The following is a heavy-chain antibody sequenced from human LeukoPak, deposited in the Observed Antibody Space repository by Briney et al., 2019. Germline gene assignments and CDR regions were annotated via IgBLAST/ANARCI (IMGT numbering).Heavy chain of an antibody. Sequence: PGRSLRLSCAASGFTFDDYAMHWVRQAPGKGLEWVSGISWNSGSIGYADSVKGRFTISRDNAKNSLYLQMNSLRAEDTALYYCAKGPHYDISTGYLYDWGQGTLVTVSS. CDR2: ISWNSGSI. CDR3: AKGPHYDISTGYLYD. CDR1: GFTFDDYA. D-gene: IGHD3-9*01. V-gene: IGHV3-9*01. J-gene: IGHJ4*02.